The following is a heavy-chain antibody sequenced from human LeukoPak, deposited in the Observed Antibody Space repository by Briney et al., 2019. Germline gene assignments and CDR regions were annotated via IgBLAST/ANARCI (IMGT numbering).Heavy chain of an antibody. CDR2: IYYSGST. Sequence: PSETLSLTCTVSGGSISSYYWSWIRQPPGKGLEWIGYIYYSGSTNYNPSLKSRVTISVDTSKNQFSLKLSSVTAADTAVYYCARRTVTTPDAFDIWGQGTMVTVSS. CDR3: ARRTVTTPDAFDI. CDR1: GGSISSYY. V-gene: IGHV4-59*01. D-gene: IGHD4-17*01. J-gene: IGHJ3*02.